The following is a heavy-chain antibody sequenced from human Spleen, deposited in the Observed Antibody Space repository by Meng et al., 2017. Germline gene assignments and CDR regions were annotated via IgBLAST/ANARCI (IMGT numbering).Heavy chain of an antibody. Sequence: QVQLQQWGAGLLKPSETPSLTCAVYGGSFSGYYWSWIRQPPGKELEWIGEINHSGETDYNPSLQSRVTMSIDTSKNQFSLKLSSVTAADTAVYFCARGPDHAKTGYWGQGTLVTVSS. J-gene: IGHJ4*02. CDR1: GGSFSGYY. CDR2: INHSGET. D-gene: IGHD3-9*01. V-gene: IGHV4-34*01. CDR3: ARGPDHAKTGY.